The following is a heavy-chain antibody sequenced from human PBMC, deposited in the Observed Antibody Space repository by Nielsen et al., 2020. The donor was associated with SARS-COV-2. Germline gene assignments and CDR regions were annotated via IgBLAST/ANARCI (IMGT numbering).Heavy chain of an antibody. CDR2: IWYDGSNK. CDR1: GFTFSSYG. CDR3: VREGVWDDYGDFDY. V-gene: IGHV3-33*01. J-gene: IGHJ4*02. D-gene: IGHD4-17*01. Sequence: GGSPRLSCAASGFTFSSYGMHWVRQAPGKGLEWVAVIWYDGSNKYYADSVKGRFTISRDNSKNTLYLQMNSLRAEDTAVYYCVREGVWDDYGDFDYWGQGTLVTVSS.